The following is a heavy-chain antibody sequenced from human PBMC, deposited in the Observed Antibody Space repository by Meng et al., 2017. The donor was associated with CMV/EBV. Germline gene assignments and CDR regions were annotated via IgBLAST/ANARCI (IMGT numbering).Heavy chain of an antibody. CDR3: TTDGVTGTTGTGYYYYYGMDV. Sequence: GSLRLSCTVSGGSVSSGSYYWSWIRQPPGKGLEWIGYIYYSGSTNYNPSLKSRVTISVDTSKNQFSLKLSSVTAADTAVYYCTTDGVTGTTGTGYYYYYGMDVWGQGTTVTVSS. J-gene: IGHJ6*02. D-gene: IGHD1-20*01. CDR1: GGSVSSGSYY. V-gene: IGHV4-61*01. CDR2: IYYSGST.